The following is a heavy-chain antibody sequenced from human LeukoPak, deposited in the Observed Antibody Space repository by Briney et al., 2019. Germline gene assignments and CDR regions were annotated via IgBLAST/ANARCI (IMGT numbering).Heavy chain of an antibody. J-gene: IGHJ4*02. V-gene: IGHV1-24*01. CDR3: ATDGFPLTTVTLFNY. Sequence: ASVKVSCKVSGYTLTELSMHWVRQAPGKGLEWMGGFDPEDGETIYAQKFQGRVTMTEDTSTDTAYMELSSLRSEDTAVYYCATDGFPLTTVTLFNYWGQGTLVTVSS. CDR2: FDPEDGET. D-gene: IGHD4-17*01. CDR1: GYTLTELS.